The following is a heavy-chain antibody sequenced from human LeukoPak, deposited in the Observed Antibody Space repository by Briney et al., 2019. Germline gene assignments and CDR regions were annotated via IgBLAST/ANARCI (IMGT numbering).Heavy chain of an antibody. CDR1: GYTFTGYS. Sequence: ASVKVSCKASGYTFTGYSINWLRQAPGQGLEWMGWITTSTGNPTYAQGFTGRFVFSLDTSVSTTYLHINSLKAEDTAVYHCARDASTINFDYWGQGTLVTVSS. J-gene: IGHJ4*02. V-gene: IGHV7-4-1*02. CDR3: ARDASTINFDY. CDR2: ITTSTGNP. D-gene: IGHD5/OR15-5a*01.